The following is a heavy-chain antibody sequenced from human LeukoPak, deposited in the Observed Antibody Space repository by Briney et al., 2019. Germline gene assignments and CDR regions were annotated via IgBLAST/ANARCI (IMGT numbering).Heavy chain of an antibody. CDR1: GFTFSSYA. CDR2: MSFDGSKK. Sequence: GGSLRLSCAASGFTFSSYAMHWVRQAPGKGLEWVAVMSFDGSKKYYADSVKGRFTISRDNSKNTLYLQMNSLRAEDTAVYYCARDRAYCGGDCYPDYWGQGTLVTVSS. CDR3: ARDRAYCGGDCYPDY. J-gene: IGHJ4*02. D-gene: IGHD2-21*01. V-gene: IGHV3-30-3*01.